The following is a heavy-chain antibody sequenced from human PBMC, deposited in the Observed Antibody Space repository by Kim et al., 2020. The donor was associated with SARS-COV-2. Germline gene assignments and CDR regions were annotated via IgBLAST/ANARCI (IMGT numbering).Heavy chain of an antibody. CDR2: ISGSGGST. CDR1: GFTFSSYA. Sequence: GGSLRLSCAASGFTFSSYAMSWVRQAPGKGLEWVSAISGSGGSTYYADSVKGRFTISRDNSKNTLYLQMNSLRAEDTAVYYCATYRSLGSGPLYGMDVWGQGTTVTVSS. J-gene: IGHJ6*02. V-gene: IGHV3-23*01. CDR3: ATYRSLGSGPLYGMDV. D-gene: IGHD3-10*01.